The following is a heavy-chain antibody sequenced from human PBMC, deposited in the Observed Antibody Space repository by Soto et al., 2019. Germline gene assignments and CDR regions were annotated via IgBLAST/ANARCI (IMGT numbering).Heavy chain of an antibody. CDR3: ARDGGCRDGYTVGCNWFDP. V-gene: IGHV3-33*01. CDR1: GFTFSIYV. CDR2: IWYDGSNK. J-gene: IGHJ5*02. Sequence: AGASLRLSCAASGFTFSIYVMHWVRQSPGKGLEWVAVIWYDGSNKYYADSVKGRFTISRDNSKNTLYLQMNSLRAEDTAVYYCARDGGCRDGYTVGCNWFDPWGQGT. D-gene: IGHD5-12*01.